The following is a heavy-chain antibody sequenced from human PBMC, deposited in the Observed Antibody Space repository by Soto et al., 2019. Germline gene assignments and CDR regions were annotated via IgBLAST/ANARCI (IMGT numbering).Heavy chain of an antibody. CDR3: ASNYLYYYGSGNTNYYGMDV. J-gene: IGHJ6*02. Sequence: QVQLVQSGAEVKKPGASVKVSCKASGYTFTSYGISWVRQAPGQGLEWMGWISAYNGNTNYAQKLQGRVTMTTDTSTSTADKELRSLRSDDTAVYYCASNYLYYYGSGNTNYYGMDVWGQGTTVTVSS. CDR2: ISAYNGNT. V-gene: IGHV1-18*01. CDR1: GYTFTSYG. D-gene: IGHD3-10*01.